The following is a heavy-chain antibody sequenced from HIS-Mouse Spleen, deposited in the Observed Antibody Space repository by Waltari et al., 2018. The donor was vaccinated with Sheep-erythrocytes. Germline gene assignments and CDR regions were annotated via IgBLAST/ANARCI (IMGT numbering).Heavy chain of an antibody. CDR1: GGSTSSRVYS. CDR2: IYYSGST. CDR3: ARAPYYYDSSGYYYFDY. V-gene: IGHV4-30-4*01. Sequence: VQLQESGPGLVKPSQTLSLTCTPSGGSTSSRVYSCRWIRQPPGKGLEWIGYIYYSGSTYYNPSLKSRVTISVDTSKNQFSLKLSSVTAADTAVYYCARAPYYYDSSGYYYFDYWGQGTLVTVSS. J-gene: IGHJ4*02. D-gene: IGHD3-22*01.